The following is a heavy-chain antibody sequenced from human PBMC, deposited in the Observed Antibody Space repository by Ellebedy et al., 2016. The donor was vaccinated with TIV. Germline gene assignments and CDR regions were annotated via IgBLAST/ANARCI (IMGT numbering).Heavy chain of an antibody. Sequence: ASVKVSXXASGYTFTRYPIHWVRQAPGQRLEWMGWINGGNGDTKYSQKFQGRVTITRHSSASKAYMELSGLRSEDTAVYYCARASDFDYWGQGTLVTVSS. CDR3: ARASDFDY. CDR2: INGGNGDT. V-gene: IGHV1-3*01. J-gene: IGHJ4*02. CDR1: GYTFTRYP.